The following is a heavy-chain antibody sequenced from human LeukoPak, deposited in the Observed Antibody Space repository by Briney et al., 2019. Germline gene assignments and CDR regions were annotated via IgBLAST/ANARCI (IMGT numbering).Heavy chain of an antibody. V-gene: IGHV4-59*01. Sequence: SETLSLTCTVSGDSISSYYWSWIRQPPGKGLEWIGYVYYSGSTNYNPSLKSRVTISVATSKNQFSLKLSSVTAADTAVYYCARGSPVGHYWGQGTLVTVSS. D-gene: IGHD3-10*01. J-gene: IGHJ4*02. CDR1: GDSISSYY. CDR3: ARGSPVGHY. CDR2: VYYSGST.